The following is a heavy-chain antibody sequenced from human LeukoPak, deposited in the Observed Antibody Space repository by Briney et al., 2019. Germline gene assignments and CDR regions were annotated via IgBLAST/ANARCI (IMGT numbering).Heavy chain of an antibody. CDR2: IRSKAYGGTT. Sequence: GGSLPLSCTASGFTFGDYAMSWVRQAPGKGLEWVGFIRSKAYGGTTEYAASVKGRFTISRDDSNSIAYLQMSSLKTEDTAVYWCTKDDTVITSRGDYWGQGTLVPVS. CDR3: TKDDTVITSRGDY. J-gene: IGHJ4*02. V-gene: IGHV3-49*04. D-gene: IGHD4-17*01. CDR1: GFTFGDYA.